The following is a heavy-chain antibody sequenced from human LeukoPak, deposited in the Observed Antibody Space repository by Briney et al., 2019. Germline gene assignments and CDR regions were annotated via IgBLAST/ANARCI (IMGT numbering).Heavy chain of an antibody. V-gene: IGHV1-8*02. CDR1: GYTFTSYD. Sequence: ASVKVSCKASGYTFTSYDINWVRQATGQGLEWMGWMNPNSGNTGYAQKFQGRVTMTTDTSASTAYMELSSLRSEDTAVYYCARLSSHYGDYKVDPWGQGTLVTVSS. J-gene: IGHJ5*02. CDR3: ARLSSHYGDYKVDP. CDR2: MNPNSGNT. D-gene: IGHD4-17*01.